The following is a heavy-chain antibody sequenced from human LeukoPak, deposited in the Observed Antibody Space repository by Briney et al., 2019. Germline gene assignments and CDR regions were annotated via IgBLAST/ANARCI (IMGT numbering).Heavy chain of an antibody. CDR1: GGSISSGDYY. J-gene: IGHJ4*02. CDR3: ARVVYTTGGSFPFDY. CDR2: IYYSGST. Sequence: SETLSLTCTVSGGSISSGDYYWSWIRQPPGKGLEWIGYIYYSGSTYYNPSLKSRVTISVDTSKNQFSLKLSSVTAADTAVYYCARVVYTTGGSFPFDYWGQGTLSPSPQ. D-gene: IGHD1-1*01. V-gene: IGHV4-30-4*08.